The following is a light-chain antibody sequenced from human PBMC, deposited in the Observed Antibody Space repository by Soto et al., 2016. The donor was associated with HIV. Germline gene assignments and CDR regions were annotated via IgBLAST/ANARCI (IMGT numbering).Light chain of an antibody. V-gene: IGKV1-17*03. J-gene: IGKJ2*01. CDR3: LQDYSYPFT. CDR2: GSS. CDR1: QGVNNH. Sequence: DIQMTQSPSALSASVGDRVTITCRASQGVNNHLAWFQQKPGKVPKRLIYGSSSLQSGVPSRFSGSGSGTEFTLTISSLQPEDSASYFCLQDYSYPFTFGQGTKLEIK.